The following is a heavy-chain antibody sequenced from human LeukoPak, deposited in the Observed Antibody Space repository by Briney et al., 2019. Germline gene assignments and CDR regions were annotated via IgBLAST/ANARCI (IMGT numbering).Heavy chain of an antibody. CDR2: ISPTGSTT. J-gene: IGHJ4*02. CDR1: GCSFSGHW. D-gene: IGHD6-6*01. Sequence: GGSPRLSCTASGCSFSGHWMHWARQLPGKGLVWVSRISPTGSTTSYADSVKGRFTVSRDNAKNTLYLQVNNLRAEDTAVYYCARGPNSNWSGLDFWGQGTLLTVSS. V-gene: IGHV3-74*01. CDR3: ARGPNSNWSGLDF.